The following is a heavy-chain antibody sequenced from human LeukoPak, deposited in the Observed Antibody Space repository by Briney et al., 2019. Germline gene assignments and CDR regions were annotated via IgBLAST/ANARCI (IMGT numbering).Heavy chain of an antibody. V-gene: IGHV3-23*01. CDR3: AKEHSSGYYLTPYYFDY. J-gene: IGHJ4*02. D-gene: IGHD3-22*01. CDR2: ISGSGGST. Sequence: PGGSLRLSCAASGFTFSSYAMSWVRQAPGKGLEWVSAISGSGGSTYYADSVKGRFTISRDNSKNTLYLQMNSLRAEDTAVYYCAKEHSSGYYLTPYYFDYWGQGTLVTVSS. CDR1: GFTFSSYA.